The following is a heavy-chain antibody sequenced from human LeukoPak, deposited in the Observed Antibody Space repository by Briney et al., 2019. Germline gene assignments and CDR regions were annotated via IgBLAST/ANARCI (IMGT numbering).Heavy chain of an antibody. CDR3: ARTTRSWYEDNDAFDI. D-gene: IGHD6-13*01. V-gene: IGHV1-3*01. Sequence: ASVKVSCKASAYTFTIYTIHWVRQAPGQRLEWMGWINAGNGNTRYSQNFQGRVTITRDTSATTAYMELSSLRSEDTAVYYYARTTRSWYEDNDAFDIWGQGTTVTVSS. CDR1: AYTFTIYT. CDR2: INAGNGNT. J-gene: IGHJ3*02.